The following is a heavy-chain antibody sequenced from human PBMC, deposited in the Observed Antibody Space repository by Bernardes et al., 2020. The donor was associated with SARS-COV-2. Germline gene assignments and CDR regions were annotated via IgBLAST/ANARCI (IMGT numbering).Heavy chain of an antibody. Sequence: GGSLRLSCAASGFTFSSYAMSWVRQAPGKGLECVSTITTSGGSTYYADSVKGRFTISRDNSKNTVYLQMNSLRAEDTAVYYCAKGGFSYSQHWGQGTLVTVSS. V-gene: IGHV3-23*01. D-gene: IGHD5-12*01. CDR1: GFTFSSYA. CDR2: ITTSGGST. J-gene: IGHJ1*01. CDR3: AKGGFSYSQH.